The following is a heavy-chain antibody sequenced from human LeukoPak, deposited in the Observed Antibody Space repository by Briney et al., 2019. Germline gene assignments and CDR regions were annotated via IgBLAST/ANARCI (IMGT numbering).Heavy chain of an antibody. V-gene: IGHV3-7*03. CDR2: IKQEGSEK. Sequence: PGGSLRLSCAASGFTFSSYWMNWVRQAPGKGLEWVANIKQEGSEKYYVDSVKGRFTISRDNAKNSLYLQMNSLRAEDTALYYCARDAYYYDSSGPAGDAFDIWGQGTMVTVSS. CDR3: ARDAYYYDSSGPAGDAFDI. J-gene: IGHJ3*02. CDR1: GFTFSSYW. D-gene: IGHD3-22*01.